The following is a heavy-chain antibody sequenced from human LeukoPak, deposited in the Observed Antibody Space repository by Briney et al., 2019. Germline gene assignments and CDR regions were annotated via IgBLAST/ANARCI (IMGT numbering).Heavy chain of an antibody. CDR1: GGSISSGGYY. CDR2: IYYSGIT. D-gene: IGHD3-10*01. J-gene: IGHJ3*02. Sequence: PSESLSLTCTVSGGSISSGGYYWNWIRQLPGKGLEWIGYIYYSGITYYNPSLKSRVSTSVDTSNNQFSLKLNSVTAADTAVYYCARSHGSGKSVGTLDIWGQGT. V-gene: IGHV4-31*03. CDR3: ARSHGSGKSVGTLDI.